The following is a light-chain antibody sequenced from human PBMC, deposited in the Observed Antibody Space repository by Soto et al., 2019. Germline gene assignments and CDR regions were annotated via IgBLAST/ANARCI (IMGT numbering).Light chain of an antibody. CDR2: KVS. V-gene: IGKV2-30*01. CDR3: MQGTHWPPYT. CDR1: QSLAYSDGNTY. J-gene: IGKJ2*01. Sequence: DVVMTQSPLSLPVTLGQPASISCRSSQSLAYSDGNTYLNWFQQRPGQSPRRLIYKVSNRDSGVPARFTGSGSGTDLTLKISRVEAEDVGVYYCMQGTHWPPYTFGQGTKLEIK.